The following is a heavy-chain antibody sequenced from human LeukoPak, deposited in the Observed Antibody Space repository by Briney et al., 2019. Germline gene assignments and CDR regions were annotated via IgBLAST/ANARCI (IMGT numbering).Heavy chain of an antibody. Sequence: ASLKVSCKASGYTFTNYGISWVRQAPGQGLEWMGWISVYNGNTNHAQKFQDRLTMTTDTTTSTAYMELTSLTSDDMAVYYCARHLLVRGVFYYHDYYMDVWGKGTTVTVSS. CDR2: ISVYNGNT. CDR1: GYTFTNYG. CDR3: ARHLLVRGVFYYHDYYMDV. J-gene: IGHJ6*03. D-gene: IGHD3-10*01. V-gene: IGHV1-18*03.